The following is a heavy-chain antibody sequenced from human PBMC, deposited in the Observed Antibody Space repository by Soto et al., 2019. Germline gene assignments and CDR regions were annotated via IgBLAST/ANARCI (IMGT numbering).Heavy chain of an antibody. D-gene: IGHD6-13*01. J-gene: IGHJ4*02. Sequence: VASVNVSCKASGYTFSNYGISWVRQAPGQGLEWMGWISANNGITNYAQKVQGRVTMTTDTSTSTAYMELRSLRSDDTAVYYCARDLIAAAGNDYWGQGTLVAVSS. V-gene: IGHV1-18*04. CDR2: ISANNGIT. CDR1: GYTFSNYG. CDR3: ARDLIAAAGNDY.